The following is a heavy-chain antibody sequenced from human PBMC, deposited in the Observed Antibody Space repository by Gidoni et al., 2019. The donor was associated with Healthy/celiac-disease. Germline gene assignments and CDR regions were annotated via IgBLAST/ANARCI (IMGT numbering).Heavy chain of an antibody. CDR2: ISGDGGST. CDR1: GFTFDDSA. V-gene: IGHV3-43*02. Sequence: EVQLVESGGGVVQPGGSLRLSCAASGFTFDDSAMHWVRQAPGKGLEWISLISGDGGSTYYADSVKGRFTISRDNSKNSLYLQMNSLRTEDTALYYCAKDIEIEILGYCSGGSCYPSCGYWGQGTLVTVSS. D-gene: IGHD2-15*01. CDR3: AKDIEIEILGYCSGGSCYPSCGY. J-gene: IGHJ4*02.